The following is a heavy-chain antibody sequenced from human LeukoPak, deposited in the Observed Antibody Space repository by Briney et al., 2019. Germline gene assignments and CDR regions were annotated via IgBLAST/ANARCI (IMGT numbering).Heavy chain of an antibody. CDR3: AKERDWGDGGAYYSTAPHFDY. Sequence: PGGSLRLSCAASGFTFSNYAMSWDRQAPGKGLEWVSAISGGGDSALYADSVKGRFTISRGNSSSKNTLYLQMNSLRAEDTALYYCAKERDWGDGGAYYSTAPHFDYWGQGTLVTVSS. J-gene: IGHJ4*02. D-gene: IGHD3-22*01. CDR1: GFTFSNYA. V-gene: IGHV3-23*01. CDR2: ISGGGDSA.